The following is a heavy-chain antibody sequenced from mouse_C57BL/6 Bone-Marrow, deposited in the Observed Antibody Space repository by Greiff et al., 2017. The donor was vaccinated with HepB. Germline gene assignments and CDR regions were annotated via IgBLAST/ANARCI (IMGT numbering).Heavy chain of an antibody. Sequence: EVKLMESGGGLVKPGGSLKLSCAASGFTFSSYAMSWVRQTPEKRLEWVATISDGGSYTYYPDNVKGRFTITRDNAKNNLYLQMSHLKSEDTAMYYCARDVVYAMDYWGRGTSVTVSS. CDR1: GFTFSSYA. CDR3: ARDVVYAMDY. CDR2: ISDGGSYT. V-gene: IGHV5-4*01. J-gene: IGHJ4*01. D-gene: IGHD1-1*02.